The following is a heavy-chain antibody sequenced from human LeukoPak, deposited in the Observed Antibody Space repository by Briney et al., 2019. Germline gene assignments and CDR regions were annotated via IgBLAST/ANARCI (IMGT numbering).Heavy chain of an antibody. CDR1: GYTFTSYG. Sequence: GASVKVSCKASGYTFTSYGISWVRQAPGQGLEWMGWISAYNGNTNYAQKLQGRVTMTTDTSTSTAYMELRSLRSDDTAVYYCAREASRTSLGYCSSTSCYGDYWGQGTLVTVSS. V-gene: IGHV1-18*01. D-gene: IGHD2-2*01. CDR3: AREASRTSLGYCSSTSCYGDY. J-gene: IGHJ4*02. CDR2: ISAYNGNT.